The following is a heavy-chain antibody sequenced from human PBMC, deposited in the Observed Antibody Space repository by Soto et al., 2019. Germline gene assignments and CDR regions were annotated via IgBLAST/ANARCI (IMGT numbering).Heavy chain of an antibody. CDR1: GFTFSSFG. CDR2: ISYDGRNE. D-gene: IGHD3-22*01. V-gene: IGHV3-30*03. J-gene: IGHJ4*02. Sequence: VQLVESGGGVVQPGRSLRLSCAASGFTFSSFGMHWVRQAPGKGLEWVAVISYDGRNEYYPDSLKGRFTISRDNSKNTLYLQLNSLRTEDTAVYYCARGNYYDSSCFDYWGQGALVAVSS. CDR3: ARGNYYDSSCFDY.